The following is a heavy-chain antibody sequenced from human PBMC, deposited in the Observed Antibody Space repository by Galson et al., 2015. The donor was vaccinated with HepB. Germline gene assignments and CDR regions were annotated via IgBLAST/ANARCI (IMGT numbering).Heavy chain of an antibody. D-gene: IGHD4-17*01. J-gene: IGHJ4*02. CDR1: GFTFSDHY. Sequence: SLRLSCAASGFTFSDHYMSWIRQAPGKGLEWVSYISSSSTYTNYADSVKGRFTISRDNAKKSLYLQINSLRAEDTAVYYCARVADADYGDHSHFDYWGQGTLVTVSS. CDR3: ARVADADYGDHSHFDY. CDR2: ISSSSTYT. V-gene: IGHV3-11*06.